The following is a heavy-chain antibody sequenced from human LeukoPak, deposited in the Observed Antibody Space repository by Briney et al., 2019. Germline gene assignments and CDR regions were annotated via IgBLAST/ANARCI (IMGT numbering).Heavy chain of an antibody. V-gene: IGHV4-30-2*01. CDR1: GGSISSGGYS. CDR2: IYHSGST. J-gene: IGHJ5*02. CDR3: ARSRQEGWFDP. Sequence: SETLSLTCAVSGGSISSGGYSWSWIRQPPGKGLEWIGYIYHSGSTYYNPSLKSRVTISVDRSKNQFSLKLSSVTAADTAVYYCARSRQEGWFDPRGQGTLVTVSS.